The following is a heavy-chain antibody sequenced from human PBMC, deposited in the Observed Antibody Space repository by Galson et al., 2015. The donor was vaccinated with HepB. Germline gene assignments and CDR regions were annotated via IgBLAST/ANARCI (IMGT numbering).Heavy chain of an antibody. Sequence: SLRLSCAASGFTFSSYGMHWVRQAPGKGLEWVAVIWYDGNNKYYADSVKGRFTISRDNSKNTLYLQMNSLRAEDTAVYYCARAYYDFWSGYSREGGLDYWGQGTLVTVSS. D-gene: IGHD3-3*01. CDR1: GFTFSSYG. CDR3: ARAYYDFWSGYSREGGLDY. CDR2: IWYDGNNK. J-gene: IGHJ4*02. V-gene: IGHV3-33*01.